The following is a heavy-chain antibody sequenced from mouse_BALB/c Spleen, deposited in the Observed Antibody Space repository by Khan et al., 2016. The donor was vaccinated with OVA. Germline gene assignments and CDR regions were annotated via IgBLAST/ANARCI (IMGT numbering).Heavy chain of an antibody. V-gene: IGHV2-6-1*01. CDR3: ARQPYFHYYIMDY. D-gene: IGHD2-10*01. Sequence: VELVESGPGLVAPSQSLSITCTISGFSFTNYGIHWVRQPPGKGLEWLVVIWSDGSTSYNSALKSRLSISRDNSKSQVFLRMNSLQTDDTAMYYGARQPYFHYYIMDYWGQGTSVIVSS. J-gene: IGHJ4*01. CDR1: GFSFTNYG. CDR2: IWSDGST.